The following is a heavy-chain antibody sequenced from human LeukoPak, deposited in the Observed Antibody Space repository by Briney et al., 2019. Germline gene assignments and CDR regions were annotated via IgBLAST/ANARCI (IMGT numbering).Heavy chain of an antibody. CDR3: ARGERDIVVVPAAGGSYFDY. V-gene: IGHV1-2*02. D-gene: IGHD2-2*01. CDR1: GYTFTGYY. J-gene: IGHJ4*02. CDR2: INPNSGGT. Sequence: ASVKVSCKASGYTFTGYYMHWVRQAPGQGLEWMGWINPNSGGTNYAQKFQGRVTMTRDTSISTAYMELSRLRSGDTAVYYCARGERDIVVVPAAGGSYFDYWGQGTLVTVSS.